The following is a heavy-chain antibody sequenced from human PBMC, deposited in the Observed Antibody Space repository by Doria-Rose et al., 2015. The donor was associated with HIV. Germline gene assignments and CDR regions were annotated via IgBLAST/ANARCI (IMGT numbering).Heavy chain of an antibody. CDR1: GVSLSSPGMG. CDR3: ARIKSSRWYHKYYFDF. J-gene: IGHJ4*02. Sequence: QESGPVLVKPTEALTLTCTVSGVSLSSPGMGVSWIRQPPGKALEWLGNIFSDDERSYKTSLKSRLTTSRGTSKSQVVLTMTDMDPVDTATYYCARIKSSRWYHKYYFDFWGQGTLVIVSA. V-gene: IGHV2-26*01. D-gene: IGHD6-13*01. CDR2: IFSDDER.